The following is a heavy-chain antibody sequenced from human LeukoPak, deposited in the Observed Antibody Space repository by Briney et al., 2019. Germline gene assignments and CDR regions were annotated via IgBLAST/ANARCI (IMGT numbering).Heavy chain of an antibody. D-gene: IGHD6-19*01. V-gene: IGHV3-23*01. CDR1: GFRFSRYA. Sequence: GGSQRLSCVGSGFRFSRYAMSWVRQAPGKGLEWVATIHYIRDGPYYADSVEGRFTIPRDDSKNTVYLQMNSLRVEDTAIYYCARCVTGWPNWFAPWGQGTLVTVSS. J-gene: IGHJ5*02. CDR2: IHYIRDGP. CDR3: ARCVTGWPNWFAP.